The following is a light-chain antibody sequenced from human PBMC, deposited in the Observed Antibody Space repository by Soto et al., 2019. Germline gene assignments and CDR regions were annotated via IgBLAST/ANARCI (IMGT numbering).Light chain of an antibody. J-gene: IGKJ1*01. Sequence: EIVLTQSPATLSLSPGEGAALSCRASHSVSFNLAWYQQKPGQAPRLLIYGASSRATGIPDRFSGSGSGTDFTLTISRLEPEDFAVYYCQQYGSSPQTFGQGTKVDIK. CDR3: QQYGSSPQT. CDR1: HSVSFN. CDR2: GAS. V-gene: IGKV3-20*01.